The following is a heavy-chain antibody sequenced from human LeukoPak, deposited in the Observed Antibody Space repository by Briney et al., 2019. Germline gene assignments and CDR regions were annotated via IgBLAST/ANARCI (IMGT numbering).Heavy chain of an antibody. CDR3: AKAHGEDPRIYDY. J-gene: IGHJ4*02. CDR2: ISGIGGST. D-gene: IGHD5-12*01. Sequence: GGSLRLSCAASGFTFSNYAMSWVRQAPGKGLEWVSAISGIGGSTYYADSVKGRFTISRDNSKNTLYLQMNSLRAEDTALYYCAKAHGEDPRIYDYWGQGTLVTVSS. V-gene: IGHV3-23*01. CDR1: GFTFSNYA.